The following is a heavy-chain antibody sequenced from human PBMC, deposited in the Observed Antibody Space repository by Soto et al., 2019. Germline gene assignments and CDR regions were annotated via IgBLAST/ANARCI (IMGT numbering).Heavy chain of an antibody. CDR3: AKDLSGYGYGYLDY. J-gene: IGHJ4*02. V-gene: IGHV3-30*18. CDR1: GFTFSSYG. D-gene: IGHD5-18*01. CDR2: VSYDGSNT. Sequence: SLRLSCAASGFTFSSYGMHCVRQAPAKRLEEGAVVSYDGSNTYYAASVKSRFTISIDNSKNTLYLQMTRLTAEDTAVYYCAKDLSGYGYGYLDYWGQGALVTVSS.